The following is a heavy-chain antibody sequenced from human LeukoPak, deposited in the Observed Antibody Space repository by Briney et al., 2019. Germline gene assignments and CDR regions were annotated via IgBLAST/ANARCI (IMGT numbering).Heavy chain of an antibody. Sequence: PSETLSLTCGVSGASISGGTYYWGWIRQPPGKGLEWIGSIYYTGSTYDNPSLKSRVTISVDTSKNQFSLKLSSVTGADTAVYYCARRGGSGRAFDYWGQGTLVTVSS. V-gene: IGHV4-39*01. J-gene: IGHJ4*02. D-gene: IGHD1-26*01. CDR3: ARRGGSGRAFDY. CDR2: IYYTGST. CDR1: GASISGGTYY.